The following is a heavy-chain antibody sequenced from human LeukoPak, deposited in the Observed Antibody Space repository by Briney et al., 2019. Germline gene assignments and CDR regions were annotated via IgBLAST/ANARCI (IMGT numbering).Heavy chain of an antibody. D-gene: IGHD1-26*01. CDR2: SSGNGGS. CDR1: DFSFITYA. CDR3: AKGSPIYVGVVFFDF. Sequence: GGSLRLSCAASDFSFITYAMSWVRQAPGKGLEWVSSSSGNGGSYYPESVKGRLTVSRDNSKNTLYLQMNSLRAEDTAFYFCAKGSPIYVGVVFFDFWGQGTLLTVSS. V-gene: IGHV3-23*01. J-gene: IGHJ4*02.